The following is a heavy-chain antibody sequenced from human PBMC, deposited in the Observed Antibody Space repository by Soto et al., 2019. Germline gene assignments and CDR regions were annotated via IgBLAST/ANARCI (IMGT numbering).Heavy chain of an antibody. CDR3: ARGPRKDNQKWIQQWSTFDY. CDR2: IYYSGST. Sequence: SETLSLTCTVSGGSISSYYWSWIRQPPGKGLEWIGDIYYSGSTNYNPSLKSRVTISVDTSKNQFSLKLSSVTAADTAVYYCARGPRKDNQKWIQQWSTFDYCSQGTLVTVSS. J-gene: IGHJ4*02. CDR1: GGSISSYY. D-gene: IGHD5-18*01. V-gene: IGHV4-59*12.